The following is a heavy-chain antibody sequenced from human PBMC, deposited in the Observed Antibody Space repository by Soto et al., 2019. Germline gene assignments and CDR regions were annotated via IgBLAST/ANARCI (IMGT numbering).Heavy chain of an antibody. CDR2: INPSGGST. D-gene: IGHD3-3*01. Sequence: ASVKVSCKASGYTFTSYYMHWVRQAPGQGLEWMGIINPSGGSTSYAQKFQGRVTMTRDTSTSTVYMELSSLRSEDTAVYYCAKVRGFGVVQLLDDAIDYWGQGTLVTVSS. V-gene: IGHV1-46*01. CDR3: AKVRGFGVVQLLDDAIDY. CDR1: GYTFTSYY. J-gene: IGHJ4*02.